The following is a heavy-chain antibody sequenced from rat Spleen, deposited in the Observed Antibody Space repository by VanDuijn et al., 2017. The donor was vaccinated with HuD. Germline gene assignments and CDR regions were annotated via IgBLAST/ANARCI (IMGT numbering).Heavy chain of an antibody. CDR1: GFSLTSYH. V-gene: IGHV2-43*01. D-gene: IGHD1-1*01. Sequence: QVQLRESGPGLVQPSQTLSLTCTVSGFSLTSYHVTWVRQPPGTGLEWMGVIWTGGTTLYNSLLKSRLSISRDTSKSQVFLKMSSLQAEDTATYYCVRVPYYFSGDPNFMDAWGQGVSVTVSS. J-gene: IGHJ4*01. CDR2: IWTGGTT. CDR3: VRVPYYFSGDPNFMDA.